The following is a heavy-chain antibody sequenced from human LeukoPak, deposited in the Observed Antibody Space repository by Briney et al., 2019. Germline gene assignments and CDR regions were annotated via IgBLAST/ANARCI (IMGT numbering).Heavy chain of an antibody. CDR1: GFTFGDYA. J-gene: IGHJ4*02. D-gene: IGHD3-16*02. CDR2: IRSKAYGGTT. Sequence: PGGSLRLSCTASGFTFGDYAMSWVRQAPGKGLEWVGFIRSKAYGGTTEYAASVKGRFTISRDDSKSIAYLQMNSLKTEDTAVYYCTREGLIPPMITFGGVIVMGYFDYWGQGTLVTVSS. CDR3: TREGLIPPMITFGGVIVMGYFDY. V-gene: IGHV3-49*04.